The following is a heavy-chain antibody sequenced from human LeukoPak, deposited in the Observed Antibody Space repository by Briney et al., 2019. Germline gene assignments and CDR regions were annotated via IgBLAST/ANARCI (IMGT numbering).Heavy chain of an antibody. J-gene: IGHJ4*02. D-gene: IGHD6-13*01. V-gene: IGHV4-39*01. CDR1: GGSISSSSYY. Sequence: ETLSLTCTVSGGSISSSSYYWGWIRQPPGKGLEWIGSIYYSGSTYYNPSLKSRVTISVDTSKNQFSLKLSSVTAADTAVYYCARRAAGTGGVRYFDYWGQGTLVTVSS. CDR2: IYYSGST. CDR3: ARRAAGTGGVRYFDY.